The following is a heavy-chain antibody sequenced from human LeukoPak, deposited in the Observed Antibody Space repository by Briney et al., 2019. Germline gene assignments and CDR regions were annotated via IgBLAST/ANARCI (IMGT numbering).Heavy chain of an antibody. Sequence: GRSLRLSCVASGFTFETYHMNWVRQAPGKGLEWLSGITSGGGVIYYADSVKGRFTISRDYATNSVFLQMSGLRVADTAVYYCARKRLADLGDDTSFGGTPFDSWGQGTLVIVSS. CDR3: ARKRLADLGDDTSFGGTPFDS. CDR2: ITSGGGVI. D-gene: IGHD3-16*01. J-gene: IGHJ4*02. V-gene: IGHV3-48*03. CDR1: GFTFETYH.